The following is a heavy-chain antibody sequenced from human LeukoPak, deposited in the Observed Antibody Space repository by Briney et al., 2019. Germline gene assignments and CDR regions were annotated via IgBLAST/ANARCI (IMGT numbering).Heavy chain of an antibody. Sequence: GGSLRLSCAASGFTFSSYGMSWVRQAPGKGLEWVSAISGSGGSTYYADSVKGRFTISRDNAKNSLYLQMNSLRAEDTAVYYCARGSTLDYWGQGTLVTVSS. CDR3: ARGSTLDY. CDR1: GFTFSSYG. CDR2: ISGSGGST. J-gene: IGHJ4*02. V-gene: IGHV3-23*01.